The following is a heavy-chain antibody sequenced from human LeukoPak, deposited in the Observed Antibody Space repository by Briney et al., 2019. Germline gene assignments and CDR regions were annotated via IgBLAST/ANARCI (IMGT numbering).Heavy chain of an antibody. Sequence: PSETLSLTCAVYGGSFSGYCWSWIRQPPGKGLEWIGEINHSGSTNYNPSLKSRVTISVDTSKNQFSLKLSSVTAADTAVYYCAREWYYDILTGYYRSAFDYWGQGTLVTVSS. J-gene: IGHJ4*02. CDR2: INHSGST. D-gene: IGHD3-9*01. V-gene: IGHV4-34*01. CDR1: GGSFSGYC. CDR3: AREWYYDILTGYYRSAFDY.